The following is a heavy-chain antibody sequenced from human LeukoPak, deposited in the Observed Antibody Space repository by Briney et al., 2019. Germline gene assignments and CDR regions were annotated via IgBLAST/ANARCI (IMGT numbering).Heavy chain of an antibody. J-gene: IGHJ6*02. CDR1: GFTFSTYG. V-gene: IGHV3-30*18. Sequence: PGRSLRLSCAASGFTFSTYGMHWVRQAPGKGLEWVALISYDETNKYHADCVKGRFTISRDNSKNTLSLQMSSLRTEDTAIYYCAKETTLGSGYGMDVWGQGTTVTVSS. CDR3: AKETTLGSGYGMDV. CDR2: ISYDETNK. D-gene: IGHD3-10*01.